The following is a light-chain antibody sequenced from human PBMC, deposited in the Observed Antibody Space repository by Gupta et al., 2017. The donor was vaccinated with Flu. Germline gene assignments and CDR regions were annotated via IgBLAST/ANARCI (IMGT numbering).Light chain of an antibody. J-gene: IGLJ2*01. CDR1: SSDVGGYNY. CDR2: EVS. CDR3: SSDTSSSTLV. Sequence: QSALTQPASVSGSPGQSIAISCTGTSSDVGGYNYVSWYQQHPGRAPKLMIYEVSSRPSGVSDRFSGSKSGNTASLTISGRQAEDEADYYCSSDTSSSTLVFGGGTKLTVL. V-gene: IGLV2-14*01.